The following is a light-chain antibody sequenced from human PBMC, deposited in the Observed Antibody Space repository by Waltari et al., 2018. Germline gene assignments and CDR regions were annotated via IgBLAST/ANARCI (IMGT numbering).Light chain of an antibody. CDR3: QQSYSTPPT. CDR2: AAS. Sequence: DFQMTQSPSSLSASVGDRDTITCRASQSSSSYLNWYQQKPVEAPKHLIYAASSLQSGVPSRFSGSGSVTDFTLTISSLQPEDFATYYCQQSYSTPPTFGGGTKVEIK. V-gene: IGKV1-39*01. J-gene: IGKJ4*01. CDR1: QSSSSY.